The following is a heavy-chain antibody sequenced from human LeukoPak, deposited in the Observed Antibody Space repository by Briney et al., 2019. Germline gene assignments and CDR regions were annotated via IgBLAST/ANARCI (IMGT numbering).Heavy chain of an antibody. CDR2: ISAYNGNT. D-gene: IGHD1-26*01. J-gene: IGHJ3*02. V-gene: IGHV1-18*01. CDR3: ARCPPDTVGATGAIVAFDI. CDR1: GYTFTSYG. Sequence: ASVKVSCKASGYTFTSYGISWVRQAPGQGLEWMGWISAYNGNTNYAQKLQGRVTMTTDTSTSTAYMELRSLRSDDTAVYYCARCPPDTVGATGAIVAFDIWGQGTTVTVSS.